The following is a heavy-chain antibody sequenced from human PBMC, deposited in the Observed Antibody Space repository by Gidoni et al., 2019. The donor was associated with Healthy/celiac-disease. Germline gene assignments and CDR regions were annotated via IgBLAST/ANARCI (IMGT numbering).Heavy chain of an antibody. Sequence: QVQLQESGPGLVKPSQTLSLTCTVSGGSISSGGYYWSWIRQHPGQGLEWIGYIYYSGSTYYNPSLKSLVTISVDTSKNQFSLKLSSVTAADTAVYYCARDSREDCSGGSCYWYFDLWGRGTLVTVSS. CDR2: IYYSGST. D-gene: IGHD2-15*01. CDR3: ARDSREDCSGGSCYWYFDL. V-gene: IGHV4-31*01. CDR1: GGSISSGGYY. J-gene: IGHJ2*01.